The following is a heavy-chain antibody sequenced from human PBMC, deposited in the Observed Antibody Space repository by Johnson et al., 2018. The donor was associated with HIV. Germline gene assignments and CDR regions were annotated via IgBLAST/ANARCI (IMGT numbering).Heavy chain of an antibody. J-gene: IGHJ3*01. CDR1: GFTFSSYA. CDR3: TRVSLPPSYAFDF. Sequence: VQLVESGGGLVQPGRSLRLSCAASGFTFSSYAMSWVRQAPGKGLEWVSVISGSGGCTYYADSVKGRFTISRDNSKNTLYLQMNSLRAEDTAVYYCTRVSLPPSYAFDFWGQGTMVTVSS. V-gene: IGHV3-23*04. CDR2: ISGSGGCT.